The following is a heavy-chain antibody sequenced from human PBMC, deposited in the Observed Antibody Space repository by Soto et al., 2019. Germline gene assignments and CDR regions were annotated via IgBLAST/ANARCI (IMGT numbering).Heavy chain of an antibody. J-gene: IGHJ4*02. V-gene: IGHV1-2*02. CDR3: ARGAPRQVLAQYYYDY. D-gene: IGHD2-8*02. CDR1: GYTFTDYY. CDR2: INPNSAGT. Sequence: ASVKVSCKTSGYTFTDYYIHGVRQAPGQGLEWLGWINPNSAGTYYAQNFQARVTMTRDSSISTAYMELGSLTSDDTSVYYCARGAPRQVLAQYYYDYWGQGTLVTVSS.